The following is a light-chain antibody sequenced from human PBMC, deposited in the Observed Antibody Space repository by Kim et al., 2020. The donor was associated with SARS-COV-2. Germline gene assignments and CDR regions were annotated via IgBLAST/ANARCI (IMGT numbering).Light chain of an antibody. J-gene: IGKJ1*01. CDR3: QKYQSAPRT. CDR1: QDISDF. CDR2: AAS. Sequence: ASVGDRVTITCRARQDISDFLAWYQQTPGKVPDLLIYAASTLQSAVPSRFSGSGSGTDFTLTITSLQPEDVATYYCQKYQSAPRTFGQGTKVDIK. V-gene: IGKV1-27*01.